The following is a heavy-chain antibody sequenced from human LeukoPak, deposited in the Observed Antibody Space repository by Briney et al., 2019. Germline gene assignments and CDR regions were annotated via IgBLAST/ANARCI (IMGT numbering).Heavy chain of an antibody. V-gene: IGHV3-13*01. CDR3: VRVAKERVGGVYYFDY. D-gene: IGHD1-1*01. CDR2: IGTAGDT. J-gene: IGHJ4*02. CDR1: GFTFSDYD. Sequence: GGSLRLSCAASGFTFSDYDMHWVRQATGKGLEWVSAIGTAGDTYYTGSVKGRFTISRENSKNSLYLQMNSLRAGDTAVYYCVRVAKERVGGVYYFDYWGQGTLVTVSS.